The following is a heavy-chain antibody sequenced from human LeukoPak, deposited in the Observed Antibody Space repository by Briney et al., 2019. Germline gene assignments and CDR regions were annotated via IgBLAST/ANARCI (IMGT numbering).Heavy chain of an antibody. CDR2: INHSGST. CDR3: ARISAMARKNYYYYMDV. CDR1: GGSIRSSSYY. V-gene: IGHV4-39*07. J-gene: IGHJ6*03. Sequence: SETLSLTCTVSGGSIRSSSYYWGWIRQPPGKGLEWIGEINHSGSTNYNPSLKSRVTISVDTSKNQFSLKLSSVTAADTAVYYCARISAMARKNYYYYMDVWGKGTTVTISS. D-gene: IGHD5-18*01.